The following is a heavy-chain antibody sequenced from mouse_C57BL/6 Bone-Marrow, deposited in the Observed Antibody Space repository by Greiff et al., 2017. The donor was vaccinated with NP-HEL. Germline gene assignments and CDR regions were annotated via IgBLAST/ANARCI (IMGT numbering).Heavy chain of an antibody. D-gene: IGHD1-1*01. CDR2: FYPGSGSI. Sequence: QVQLQQSGAELVKPGASVKLSCKASGYTFTEYTIHWVKQRSGQGLEWIGWFYPGSGSIKYNEKFKDKATLTADKSSSTVYMELSRLTSEDSAVYFCARHEEKYYGSSYNAMDYWGQETSVTVSS. CDR1: GYTFTEYT. CDR3: ARHEEKYYGSSYNAMDY. V-gene: IGHV1-62-2*01. J-gene: IGHJ4*01.